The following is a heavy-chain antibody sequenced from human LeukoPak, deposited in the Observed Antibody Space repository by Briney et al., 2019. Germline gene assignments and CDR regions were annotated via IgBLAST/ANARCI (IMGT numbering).Heavy chain of an antibody. V-gene: IGHV3-11*04. Sequence: GGSLRLSCAASGFIFSDYYVTWLRQAPGRGLEWISYISETGTTIHYADSVRGRFTVSRDNTQNSLYLQMNSLRAEDTAVYYCARDEARGYDFRPQDHWGQGTLVSVSS. CDR1: GFIFSDYY. D-gene: IGHD3-3*01. CDR2: ISETGTTI. J-gene: IGHJ4*02. CDR3: ARDEARGYDFRPQDH.